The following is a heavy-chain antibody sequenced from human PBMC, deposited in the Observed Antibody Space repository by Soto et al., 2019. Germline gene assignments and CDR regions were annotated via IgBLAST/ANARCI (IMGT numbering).Heavy chain of an antibody. J-gene: IGHJ5*02. D-gene: IGHD6-13*01. CDR2: INSGSSSI. Sequence: GGSLRLSCAASGFTFSSYWMHWVRQAPGKGLEWVSRINSGSSSIYYADSVKGRFTISRDNAKNSLYLQMNSLRAEDTAVYYCARHPERIAQIGWFDPWGQGTLVTVSS. V-gene: IGHV3-48*01. CDR1: GFTFSSYW. CDR3: ARHPERIAQIGWFDP.